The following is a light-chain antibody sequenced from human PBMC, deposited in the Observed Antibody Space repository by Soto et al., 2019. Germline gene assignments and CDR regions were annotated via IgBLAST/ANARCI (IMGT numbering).Light chain of an antibody. Sequence: EIVMTQSPATLSVSPGERATLSCRASQSVSSNLAWYQQKPGQAPRLLIYGASTRATGIPARFSGSGSGTEFTLTISSLQSEDLAGYYCQQYNKWPGTFGQGTKVEIK. V-gene: IGKV3-15*01. J-gene: IGKJ1*01. CDR2: GAS. CDR1: QSVSSN. CDR3: QQYNKWPGT.